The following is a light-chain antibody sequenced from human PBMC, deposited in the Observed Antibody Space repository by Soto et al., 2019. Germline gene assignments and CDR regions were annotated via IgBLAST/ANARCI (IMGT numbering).Light chain of an antibody. V-gene: IGKV1-27*01. CDR3: QNYNRAPWT. J-gene: IGKJ1*01. CDR2: AAS. CDR1: QGITDY. Sequence: DIQMTQSPSSLSASVGDRVTITCRASQGITDYLAWYQQKPGQVPNLLIYAASTLQSGVPSRFSGSGSGTDFTLTITGLQPEDVATYYCQNYNRAPWTFGQGTKVEIK.